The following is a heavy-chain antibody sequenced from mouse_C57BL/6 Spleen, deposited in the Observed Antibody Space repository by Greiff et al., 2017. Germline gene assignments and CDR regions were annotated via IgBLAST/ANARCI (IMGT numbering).Heavy chain of an antibody. J-gene: IGHJ4*01. CDR1: GYTFTSYW. D-gene: IGHD2-2*01. Sequence: QVQLQQPGAELVKPGASVKLSCKASGYTFTSYWMHWVKQRPGQGLEWIGMIHPNSGSTNYNEKFKSKATLTVDKSSSTAYMQLSSLTSEDSAVYYCARRLRRDYYAMDYWGQGTSVTVSS. CDR3: ARRLRRDYYAMDY. V-gene: IGHV1-64*01. CDR2: IHPNSGST.